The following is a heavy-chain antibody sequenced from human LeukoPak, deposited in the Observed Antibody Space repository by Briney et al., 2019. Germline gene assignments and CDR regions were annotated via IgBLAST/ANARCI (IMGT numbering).Heavy chain of an antibody. CDR1: GFTFSSYA. Sequence: GGSLRLSCAASGFTFSSYAMSWVREAPGKGLEWVSAISGSGGSTYYADPVKGRFTISGDNSKNTLYLQVNSLRAEDTAVYYCAKDSYKTDSSGWYPYYYYYGMDVWDKGTTVTVSS. J-gene: IGHJ6*04. CDR3: AKDSYKTDSSGWYPYYYYYGMDV. D-gene: IGHD6-19*01. CDR2: ISGSGGST. V-gene: IGHV3-23*01.